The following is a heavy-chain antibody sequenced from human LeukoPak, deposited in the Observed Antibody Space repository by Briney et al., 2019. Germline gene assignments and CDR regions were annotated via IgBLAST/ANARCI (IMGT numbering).Heavy chain of an antibody. V-gene: IGHV4-4*07. Sequence: SETLSPTCSVSGDSISPYSWTWIRQPAGKGLEWIGRIFTSGAAFYNPSLKSRVTMSIATSKAQFSLRLSSVTAADTAVYYCARVHWNYDGLAWFDPWGQGTLVIVSS. D-gene: IGHD1-7*01. CDR1: GDSISPYS. CDR3: ARVHWNYDGLAWFDP. J-gene: IGHJ5*02. CDR2: IFTSGAA.